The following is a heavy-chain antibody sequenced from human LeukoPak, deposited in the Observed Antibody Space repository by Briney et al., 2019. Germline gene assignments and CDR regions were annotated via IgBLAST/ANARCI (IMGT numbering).Heavy chain of an antibody. D-gene: IGHD6-19*01. Sequence: GGSLRLSCATSGFTFSNHAMSWVRQAPGKGLEWVSVIYSGGSTYYADSVKGRFTISRDNSKNTLYLQMNSLRAEDTAVYYCARDRLPSYSSGWYYYYGMDVWGQGTTVTVSS. CDR3: ARDRLPSYSSGWYYYYGMDV. CDR1: GFTFSNHA. V-gene: IGHV3-53*01. J-gene: IGHJ6*02. CDR2: IYSGGST.